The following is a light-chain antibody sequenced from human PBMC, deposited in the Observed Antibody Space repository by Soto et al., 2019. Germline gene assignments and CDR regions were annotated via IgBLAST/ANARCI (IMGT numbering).Light chain of an antibody. CDR1: SSDVGLYNY. CDR2: DVS. J-gene: IGLJ1*01. V-gene: IGLV2-14*03. Sequence: ALTQPASVSGSPGQSITISCTGTSSDVGLYNYVSWYRHLPGKAPELIIYDVSNRPSGVSNRFSGSKSANTASLTISGLQAEDEADYYCNSYTSSGTYVFGTGTKLTVL. CDR3: NSYTSSGTYV.